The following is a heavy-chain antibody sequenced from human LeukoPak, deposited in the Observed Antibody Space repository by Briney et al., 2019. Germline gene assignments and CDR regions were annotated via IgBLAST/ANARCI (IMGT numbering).Heavy chain of an antibody. CDR3: AKDYYDSSGYPDAFDI. Sequence: PGGSLRLSCAASGFTFSSYAMSWVRQAPGKGLEWVSAISGSGASTYYADSVKGRFTISRDNSKNTLYLQMNSLRAEDTAVYYCAKDYYDSSGYPDAFDIWGQGTMVTVSS. CDR1: GFTFSSYA. V-gene: IGHV3-23*01. D-gene: IGHD3-22*01. J-gene: IGHJ3*02. CDR2: ISGSGAST.